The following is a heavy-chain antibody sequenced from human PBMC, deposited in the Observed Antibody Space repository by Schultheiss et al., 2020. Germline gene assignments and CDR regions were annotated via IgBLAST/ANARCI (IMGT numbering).Heavy chain of an antibody. CDR2: IYYSGST. D-gene: IGHD2-2*01. CDR1: GGSISSYY. CDR3: ATRVRDKEPAAPFDY. Sequence: SETLSLTCTVSGGSISSYYWSWIRQPPGKGLEWIGYIYYSGSTNYNPSLKSRVTISVDTSKNQFSLKLSSVTAADTAVYYCATRVRDKEPAAPFDYWGQGTLVTVSS. J-gene: IGHJ4*02. V-gene: IGHV4-59*12.